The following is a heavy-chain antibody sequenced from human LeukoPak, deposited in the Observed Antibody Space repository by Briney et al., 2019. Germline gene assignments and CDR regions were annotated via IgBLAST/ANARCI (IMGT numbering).Heavy chain of an antibody. J-gene: IGHJ5*01. CDR2: LHSSGST. CDR3: ARRSSGWPNNWFDS. Sequence: LGTPSPPPPVSCGSGSRGGYSLAWIPPPPRKGLEWVGTLHSSGSTNYGSSLKSRVSMSADSSKNQFSLRLTSVTAADTAVYFCARRSSGWPNNWFDSWGQGTLVTVSS. D-gene: IGHD6-19*01. CDR1: CGSGSRGGYS. V-gene: IGHV4-39*07.